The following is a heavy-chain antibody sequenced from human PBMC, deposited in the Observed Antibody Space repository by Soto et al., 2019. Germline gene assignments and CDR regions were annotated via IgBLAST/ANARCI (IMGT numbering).Heavy chain of an antibody. CDR1: GGSISSSSYY. Sequence: PSETLSLTCTVSGGSISSSSYYWGWIRQPPGKGLEWIGSIYYSGSTYYNPSLKSRVTISVDTSKNQFSLKLSSVTAADTAVYYCASLGIAVAGQPDYWGQGTLVTVSS. CDR3: ASLGIAVAGQPDY. D-gene: IGHD6-19*01. J-gene: IGHJ4*02. CDR2: IYYSGST. V-gene: IGHV4-39*01.